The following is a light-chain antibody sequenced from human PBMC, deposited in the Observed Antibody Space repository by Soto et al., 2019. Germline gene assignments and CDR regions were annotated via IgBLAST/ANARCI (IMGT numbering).Light chain of an antibody. CDR3: GSCAGSNVLV. CDR1: SSDIGSYDL. Sequence: QSALTQPASVSGSPGQSITISCTGTSSDIGSYDLVSWYQHHPGKAPKFMIYEGTKRPSGVSNRFSASKSGNTASLTISGLQAEDEADYYCGSCAGSNVLVFGGGTKLTVL. V-gene: IGLV2-23*01. CDR2: EGT. J-gene: IGLJ2*01.